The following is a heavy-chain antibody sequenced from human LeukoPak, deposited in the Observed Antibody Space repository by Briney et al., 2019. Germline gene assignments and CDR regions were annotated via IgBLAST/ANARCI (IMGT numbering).Heavy chain of an antibody. CDR3: AREKDGMDV. J-gene: IGHJ6*01. CDR1: GFTFSNYD. V-gene: IGHV3-33*05. Sequence: GRSLTLSCAASGFTFSNYDMHWVRQCPGKGLEWVAITVYDGTNKYYADSVKGRFTISRDNSNNILYLQMNSLRAEDTALYYCAREKDGMDVWGQGTTVTVSS. CDR2: TVYDGTNK.